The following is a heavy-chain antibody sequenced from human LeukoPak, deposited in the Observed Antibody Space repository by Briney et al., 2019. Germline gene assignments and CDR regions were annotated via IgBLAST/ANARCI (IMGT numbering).Heavy chain of an antibody. V-gene: IGHV3-7*01. CDR1: GITFITYW. D-gene: IGHD1-14*01. CDR2: IRQDGNEK. J-gene: IGHJ3*02. Sequence: GGSLRLSCGASGITFITYWMSWVRQAPGKGLEWVANIRQDGNEKNYVGSVKGRFTISIDNAKNSLYLQMNSLRAEDTAVYYCAAGNTFDIWGQGTMVTVSS. CDR3: AAGNTFDI.